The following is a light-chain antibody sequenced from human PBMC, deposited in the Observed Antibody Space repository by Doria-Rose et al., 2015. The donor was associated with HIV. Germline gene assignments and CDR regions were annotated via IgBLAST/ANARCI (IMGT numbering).Light chain of an antibody. Sequence: TQSPGTLYLSPGERANLSCRASQSFSSNYLAWYQQKPCQAPSLLIYDGSTRATGIPDRFSASGSGTDFTLTTNRLEPEDFALYYCHQYGTSWTFVQGTKVEI. CDR1: QSFSSNY. J-gene: IGKJ1*01. V-gene: IGKV3-20*01. CDR3: HQYGTSWT. CDR2: DGS.